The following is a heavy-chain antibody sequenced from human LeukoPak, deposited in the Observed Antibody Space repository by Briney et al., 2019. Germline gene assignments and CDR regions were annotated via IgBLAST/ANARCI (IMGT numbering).Heavy chain of an antibody. CDR2: ISYRVDTT. CDR3: ASGYRSGYHY. J-gene: IGHJ4*02. CDR1: GFTFSDFF. D-gene: IGHD2-8*02. Sequence: GGSLRLSCVASGFTFSDFFMSWIRQAPGKGLEWISFISYRVDTTYYADSVKGRFTISRDNAKSSVFLQMNSLRVEDTAVYYCASGYRSGYHYWGQGTLVSVSS. V-gene: IGHV3-11*01.